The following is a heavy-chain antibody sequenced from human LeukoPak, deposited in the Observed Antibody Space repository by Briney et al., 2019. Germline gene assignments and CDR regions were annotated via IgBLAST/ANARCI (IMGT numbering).Heavy chain of an antibody. J-gene: IGHJ4*02. CDR1: GFTFSSYG. CDR3: ARGGPDYYDSSGYFDY. CDR2: IWYDGSNK. Sequence: GRSLRLSCAASGFTFSSYGMHWVRQAPGKGLEWVAVIWYDGSNKYYADSVKGRFTISRDNSKNTLYLQMNSLRAEDTAVYYCARGGPDYYDSSGYFDYWGQGTLVTVSS. V-gene: IGHV3-33*01. D-gene: IGHD3-22*01.